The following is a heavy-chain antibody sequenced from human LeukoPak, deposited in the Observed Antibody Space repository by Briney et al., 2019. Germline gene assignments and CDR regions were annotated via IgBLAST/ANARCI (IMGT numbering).Heavy chain of an antibody. CDR2: ISAYNGNT. D-gene: IGHD2-15*01. J-gene: IGHJ3*02. CDR1: GYTFTSYG. Sequence: PRASVKVSCKASGYTFTSYGISWVRQAPGQGLEWMGWISAYNGNTNYAQKLQGRVTMTTDTSTSTAYMELRSLRSDDTAVYYCARVGSWILGYCSGGSCSGAFDIWGQGTMVTVSS. V-gene: IGHV1-18*01. CDR3: ARVGSWILGYCSGGSCSGAFDI.